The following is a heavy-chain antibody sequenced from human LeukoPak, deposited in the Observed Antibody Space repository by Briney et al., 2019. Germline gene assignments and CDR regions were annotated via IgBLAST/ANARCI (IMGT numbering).Heavy chain of an antibody. Sequence: PGGSLRLSCAASGFTSSSYWMSWVRQAPGKGLEWVANIKQDGGEKYYVDSVKGRFTISRDNAKNSLYLQMNSLRAEDTAVYYCAKEVGYYYGSGSYWFDPWGQGTLVTVSS. CDR2: IKQDGGEK. J-gene: IGHJ5*02. V-gene: IGHV3-7*01. D-gene: IGHD3-10*01. CDR3: AKEVGYYYGSGSYWFDP. CDR1: GFTSSSYW.